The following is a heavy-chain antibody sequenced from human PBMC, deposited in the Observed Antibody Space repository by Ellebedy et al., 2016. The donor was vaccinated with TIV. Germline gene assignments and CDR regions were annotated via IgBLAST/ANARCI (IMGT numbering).Heavy chain of an antibody. V-gene: IGHV1-46*01. J-gene: IGHJ6*02. D-gene: IGHD6-6*01. CDR3: AREDLLSSSSSDHYGVDV. CDR1: GYTFTGYY. Sequence: AASVKVSCKASGYTFTGYYIHWVRQAPGQGLEWMGVIDPNYGTTSYAQKFQGRVTMTSDTSTSTVYMRLSSLRSDDTAVYYCAREDLLSSSSSDHYGVDVWGQGTTVTVSS. CDR2: IDPNYGTT.